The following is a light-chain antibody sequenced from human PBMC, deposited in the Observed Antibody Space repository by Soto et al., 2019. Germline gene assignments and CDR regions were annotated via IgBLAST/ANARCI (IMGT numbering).Light chain of an antibody. CDR2: GAS. V-gene: IGKV3-20*01. Sequence: EIVLTQSPGTLSLSPGERATLSCRASQSVSRSYLAWYQQKPGQAPRPLIYGASSRATGIPDRFSGSGYGTDFTLTISRLEPEDFAVYYCLQYGSSPYTFGQGTKLEIK. CDR3: LQYGSSPYT. J-gene: IGKJ2*01. CDR1: QSVSRSY.